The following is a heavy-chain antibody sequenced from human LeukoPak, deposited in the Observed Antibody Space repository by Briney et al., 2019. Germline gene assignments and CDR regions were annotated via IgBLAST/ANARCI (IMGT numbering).Heavy chain of an antibody. J-gene: IGHJ5*02. CDR3: ARDSGVTMVRGAPCWFDP. D-gene: IGHD3-10*01. CDR1: GYTFTGYY. Sequence: ASVKVSCKAPGYTFTGYYMHWVRQAPGQGLEWMGWINPNSGGTNYAQKFQGRVTMTRDTSISTAYMELSRLRSDDTAVYYCARDSGVTMVRGAPCWFDPWGQGTLVTVSS. CDR2: INPNSGGT. V-gene: IGHV1-2*02.